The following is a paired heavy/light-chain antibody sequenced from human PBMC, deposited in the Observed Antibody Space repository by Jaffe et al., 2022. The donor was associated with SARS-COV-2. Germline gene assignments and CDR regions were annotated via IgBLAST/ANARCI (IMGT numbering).Light chain of an antibody. CDR1: SGYSNYK. CDR3: GADHGSGSNFAWV. J-gene: IGLJ3*02. V-gene: IGLV9-49*01. CDR2: VGTGGIVG. Sequence: QPVLTQPPSASASLGASVTLTCTLSSGYSNYKVDWYQQRPGKGPRFVMRVGTGGIVGSKGDGIPDRFSVLGSGLNRYLTIKNIQEEDESDYHCGADHGSGSNFAWVFGGGTKLTVL.
Heavy chain of an antibody. CDR1: GFTFSSYA. J-gene: IGHJ4*02. Sequence: EVQLLESGGGLVQPGGSLRLSCAASGFTFSSYAMSWVRQAPGKGLEWVSAISGSGGSTYYADSVKGRFTISRDNSKNTLYLQMNSLRAEDTAVYYCATGSRGMYYDSSGYYWGQGTLVTVSS. D-gene: IGHD3-22*01. V-gene: IGHV3-23*01. CDR3: ATGSRGMYYDSSGYY. CDR2: ISGSGGST.